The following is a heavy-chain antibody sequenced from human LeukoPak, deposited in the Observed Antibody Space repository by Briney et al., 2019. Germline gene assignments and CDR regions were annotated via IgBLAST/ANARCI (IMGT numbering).Heavy chain of an antibody. D-gene: IGHD5-18*01. J-gene: IGHJ4*02. CDR2: INPNSGGI. V-gene: IGHV1-2*02. CDR3: ARDGYSFGHDFDY. Sequence: ASVKVSCKASGYTFTGYYMHWVRQAPGQGLEWMGWINPNSGGINYAQKFQGRVTMTRDTSISTAYMELSRLRSDDTAVYYCARDGYSFGHDFDYWGQGTLVTVSS. CDR1: GYTFTGYY.